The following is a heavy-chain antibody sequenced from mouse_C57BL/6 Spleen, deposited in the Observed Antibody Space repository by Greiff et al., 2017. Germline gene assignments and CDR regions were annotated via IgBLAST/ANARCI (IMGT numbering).Heavy chain of an antibody. CDR1: GFTFSDYY. V-gene: IGHV5-16*01. D-gene: IGHD2-1*01. Sequence: DVKLVESEGGLVQPGSSTKLSCTASGFTFSDYYMAWVRQVPEKGLEWVANINYDGSSTYYLDSLKSRFIISRDNAKNILYLQMSSLKSEDTATYYCALIYYGNYGAMDYWGQGTSVTVSS. J-gene: IGHJ4*01. CDR2: INYDGSST. CDR3: ALIYYGNYGAMDY.